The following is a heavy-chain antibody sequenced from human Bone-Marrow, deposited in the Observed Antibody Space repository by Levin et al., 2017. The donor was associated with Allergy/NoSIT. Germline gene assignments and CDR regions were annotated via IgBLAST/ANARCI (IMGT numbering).Heavy chain of an antibody. CDR3: ARAVARTGALGY. CDR2: INPSGGST. D-gene: IGHD6-19*01. J-gene: IGHJ4*02. CDR1: GYTFTSDY. Sequence: PVASVKVSCKASGYTFTSDYMHWVRQAPGQGLEWMSIINPSGGSTIYAQKFQGRVTMTSDTSTSTVYLELSSLRSEDTAVYYCARAVARTGALGYWGPGTLVTVSS. V-gene: IGHV1-46*01.